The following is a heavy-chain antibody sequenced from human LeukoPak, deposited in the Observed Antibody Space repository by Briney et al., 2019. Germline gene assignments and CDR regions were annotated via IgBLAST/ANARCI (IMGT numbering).Heavy chain of an antibody. D-gene: IGHD3-10*01. V-gene: IGHV3-23*01. Sequence: GGSLRLSCAASGFTFSSYAMGWVRQAPGKGLEWVSAISGSGGSTYYADSVKGRFTISRDNSKNTLYLQMNSLRAEDTAVYYCAKDLSRYYGSGSYLYYFDYWGQGTLVTVSS. CDR1: GFTFSSYA. CDR3: AKDLSRYYGSGSYLYYFDY. CDR2: ISGSGGST. J-gene: IGHJ4*02.